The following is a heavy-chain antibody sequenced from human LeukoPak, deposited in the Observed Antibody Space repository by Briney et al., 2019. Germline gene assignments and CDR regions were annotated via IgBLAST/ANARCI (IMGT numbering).Heavy chain of an antibody. D-gene: IGHD4-11*01. V-gene: IGHV4-38-2*01. CDR2: VYQSGIT. Sequence: SETLSLTCAVSGYSISSGYYWGWIRQPPGKGLEWIGNVYQSGITYYNASLKSRVTISVDTSKNQFSLKLNSVTAADTAVYYCVRRYSSSYFDYWGQGTLVTVSS. CDR1: GYSISSGYY. J-gene: IGHJ4*02. CDR3: VRRYSSSYFDY.